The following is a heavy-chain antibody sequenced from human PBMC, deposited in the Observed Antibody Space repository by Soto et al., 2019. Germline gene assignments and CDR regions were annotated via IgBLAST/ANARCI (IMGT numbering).Heavy chain of an antibody. CDR2: INPKSGAT. V-gene: IGHV1-2*02. D-gene: IGHD3-3*01. Sequence: GASVKVSCKASGYTFTGYYMHWVRQAPGQGLEWMGWINPKSGATNYAQNFQGRVTMTRDTSMSTAYMELSSLRSEDTAVYYCARDGGVTIFGVVENWFDPWGQGTLVTVSS. CDR3: ARDGGVTIFGVVENWFDP. J-gene: IGHJ5*02. CDR1: GYTFTGYY.